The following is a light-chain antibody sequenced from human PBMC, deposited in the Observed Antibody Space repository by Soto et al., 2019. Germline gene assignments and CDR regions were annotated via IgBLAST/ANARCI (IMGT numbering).Light chain of an antibody. CDR1: QNIRNNF. Sequence: EIVLTQSPGTLSLSPGERATLSCRASQNIRNNFLAWYHQEPGRAPRLLVYGGSTRAAGIPDRFSGSGSATDFTLTISRLEPEDCGVFYCQQYESSVYTFGQGTKLEIK. CDR3: QQYESSVYT. CDR2: GGS. V-gene: IGKV3-20*01. J-gene: IGKJ2*01.